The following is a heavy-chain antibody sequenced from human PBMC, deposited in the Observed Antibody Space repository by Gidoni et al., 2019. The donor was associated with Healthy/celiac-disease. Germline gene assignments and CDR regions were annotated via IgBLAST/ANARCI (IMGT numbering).Heavy chain of an antibody. CDR3: TTESYDSSGYYYAIDY. D-gene: IGHD3-22*01. CDR2: IKSKTDVGTT. V-gene: IGHV3-15*01. J-gene: IGHJ4*02. Sequence: EVQLVDSGGGLVKPAGSLRLSCAASGFTFSNAWLSWVRQAPGKGLEWVGRIKSKTDVGTTDYAAPVKGRFTISRDDSKNTLYLQMNSLKTEDTAVYYCTTESYDSSGYYYAIDYWGQGTLVTVSS. CDR1: GFTFSNAW.